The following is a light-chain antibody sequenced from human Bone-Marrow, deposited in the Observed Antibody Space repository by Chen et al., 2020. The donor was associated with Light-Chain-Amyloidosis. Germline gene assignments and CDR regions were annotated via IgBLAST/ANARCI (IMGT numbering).Light chain of an antibody. CDR1: QTISSNY. V-gene: IGKV3-20*01. CDR2: GSS. Sequence: DIVLPQSPGALSLSPGEGPNLSCRASQTISSNYVTWYQQKFGQAPRLLIYGSSSRATGIPDRFTGSGSGTDFTLTINRLEPEDFAMYYCQQYGTSPLTFGGGTKVEIK. J-gene: IGKJ4*01. CDR3: QQYGTSPLT.